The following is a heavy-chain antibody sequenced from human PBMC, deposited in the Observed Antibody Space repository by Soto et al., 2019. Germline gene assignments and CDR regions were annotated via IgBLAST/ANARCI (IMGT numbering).Heavy chain of an antibody. V-gene: IGHV1-69*02. CDR1: GDTFNFHS. CDR2: VNPILSMS. Sequence: GASVKVSCKASGDTFNFHSINWVRQAPGLGLERMGRVNPILSMSNFAQRFQGRVTMTADKSTSTAYMELSGLRSEDTAIYYCATSYGSGYRAFDYWGQGALVTVSS. J-gene: IGHJ4*02. D-gene: IGHD3-10*01. CDR3: ATSYGSGYRAFDY.